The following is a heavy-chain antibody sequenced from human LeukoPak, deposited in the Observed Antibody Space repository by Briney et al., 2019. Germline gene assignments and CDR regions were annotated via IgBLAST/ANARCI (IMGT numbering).Heavy chain of an antibody. Sequence: ASVKVSCKASGYTFTSYGISWVRQAPGQGLEWMGWISPYNGNTNYAQKLQGRVTMTTDTSTSTAYMELRSLRSDDTAVYYCARVVGYYYDSSGSYYFDYWGQGTLVTVSS. V-gene: IGHV1-18*01. CDR3: ARVVGYYYDSSGSYYFDY. CDR1: GYTFTSYG. CDR2: ISPYNGNT. J-gene: IGHJ4*02. D-gene: IGHD3-22*01.